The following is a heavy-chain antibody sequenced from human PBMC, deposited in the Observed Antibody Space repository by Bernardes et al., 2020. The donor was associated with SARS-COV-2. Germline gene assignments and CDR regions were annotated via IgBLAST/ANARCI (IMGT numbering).Heavy chain of an antibody. Sequence: ETLFLTCTVSGGSIVSSFWSWIRQPPGKGLEWIGYIYDTGSTKYNPSLKSRVTISVDTSKNQFSLYLISMTAADTAVYYCARHPDCSATTCYGGDWFDPWGQGTLVTVSS. CDR1: GGSIVSSF. CDR2: IYDTGST. V-gene: IGHV4-59*08. CDR3: ARHPDCSATTCYGGDWFDP. J-gene: IGHJ5*02. D-gene: IGHD2-15*01.